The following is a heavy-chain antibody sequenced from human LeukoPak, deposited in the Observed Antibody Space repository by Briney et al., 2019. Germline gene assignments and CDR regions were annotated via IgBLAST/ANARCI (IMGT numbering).Heavy chain of an antibody. J-gene: IGHJ4*02. CDR2: ISSSSSYI. Sequence: GGSLRLSCAASGFTFSSYAMSWVRLAPGKGLEWVSSISSSSSYIYYADSVKGRFTISRDNAKNSLYLQMNSLRAEDTAVYYCAREILDYYDSSGYSDYWGQGTLVTVSS. V-gene: IGHV3-21*01. CDR1: GFTFSSYA. CDR3: AREILDYYDSSGYSDY. D-gene: IGHD3-22*01.